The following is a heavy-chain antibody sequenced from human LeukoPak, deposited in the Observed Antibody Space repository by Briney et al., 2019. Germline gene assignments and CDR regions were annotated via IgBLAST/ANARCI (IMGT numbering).Heavy chain of an antibody. CDR1: GYTFTGYY. CDR2: VNPNSGGT. J-gene: IGHJ5*02. CDR3: AREGFCSSTSCYAGPAGTDGFDP. D-gene: IGHD2-2*01. Sequence: ASVKVSCKASGYTFTGYYMHWVRQAPGQGLEWMGWVNPNSGGTNYAQKFQGRVTMTRDTSISTAYTELSRLRSDDTAVYYCAREGFCSSTSCYAGPAGTDGFDPWGQGTLVTVSS. V-gene: IGHV1-2*02.